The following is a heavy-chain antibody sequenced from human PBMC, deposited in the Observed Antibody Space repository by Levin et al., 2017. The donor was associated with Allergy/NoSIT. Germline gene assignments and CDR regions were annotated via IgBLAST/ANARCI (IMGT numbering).Heavy chain of an antibody. CDR1: GFTFSDYY. CDR2: ISSSGSTI. CDR3: ARIAVAGGFFDY. D-gene: IGHD6-19*01. J-gene: IGHJ4*02. V-gene: IGHV3-11*01. Sequence: LSLTCAASGFTFSDYYMSWIRQAPGKGLEWVSYISSSGSTIYYADSVKGRFTISRDNAKNSLYLQMNSLRAEDTAVYYCARIAVAGGFFDYWGQGTLVTVSS.